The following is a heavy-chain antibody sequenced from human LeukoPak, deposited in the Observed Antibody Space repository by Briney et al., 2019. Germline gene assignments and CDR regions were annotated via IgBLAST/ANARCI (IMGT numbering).Heavy chain of an antibody. Sequence: GGSLRLSCAASGFIFNNYAMSWVRQAPGKGLEWVSAISGSGGSTYYADSVKGRFTISRDNSKNTLYLQMSSLTVEDTALYYCAKEAYPTMTAVYYYGMGVWGLGTTVTVSS. CDR3: AKEAYPTMTAVYYYGMGV. CDR2: ISGSGGST. J-gene: IGHJ6*02. D-gene: IGHD4-17*01. V-gene: IGHV3-23*01. CDR1: GFIFNNYA.